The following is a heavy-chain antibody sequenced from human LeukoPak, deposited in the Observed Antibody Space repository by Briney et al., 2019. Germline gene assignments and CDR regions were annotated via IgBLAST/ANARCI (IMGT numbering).Heavy chain of an antibody. Sequence: GGSLRLSCAASGFTFSDYYMSWIRQAPGKGLEWVSYISSSSTIYYADSVKGRFTISRDNAKNSLYLQMNSLRAEDTAVYYCARDGITYSSSLDYWGQGTLVTVSS. J-gene: IGHJ4*02. V-gene: IGHV3-69-1*01. CDR1: GFTFSDYY. D-gene: IGHD6-13*01. CDR2: ISSSSTI. CDR3: ARDGITYSSSLDY.